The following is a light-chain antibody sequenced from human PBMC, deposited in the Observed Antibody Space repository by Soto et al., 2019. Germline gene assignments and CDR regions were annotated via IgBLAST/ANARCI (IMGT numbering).Light chain of an antibody. CDR2: GAS. Sequence: EIVMTQSPATLSVSPGERATLSCRASQSVSSSLAWYQQKPGQAPRLLIYGASTRATGIPTRFSGSGSETDFTLTISSLHSEDFAVYYCQQYNNWWTFGQGTKVEIK. V-gene: IGKV3-15*01. CDR3: QQYNNWWT. J-gene: IGKJ1*01. CDR1: QSVSSS.